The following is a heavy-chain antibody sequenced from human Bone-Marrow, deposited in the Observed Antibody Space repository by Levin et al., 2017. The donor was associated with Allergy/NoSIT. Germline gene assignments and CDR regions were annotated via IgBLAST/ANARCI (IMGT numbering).Heavy chain of an antibody. CDR2: ISYNGVIK. CDR3: AKEYTQYFDP. Sequence: LPGGSLRLSCTASGFTFRTYGMHWVRQGPGKGLEWVALISYNGVIKSYADSVKGRFTVSRDNSKNTLYLQMNSLRPDDTAVYYCAKEYTQYFDPWGQGTLVTVSS. J-gene: IGHJ4*02. CDR1: GFTFRTYG. V-gene: IGHV3-30*18. D-gene: IGHD5-18*01.